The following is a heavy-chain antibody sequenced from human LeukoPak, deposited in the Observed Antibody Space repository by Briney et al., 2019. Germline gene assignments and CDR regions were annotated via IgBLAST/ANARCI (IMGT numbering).Heavy chain of an antibody. D-gene: IGHD5-18*01. CDR1: GFTFSSYG. CDR2: ISYDGSNK. Sequence: GGSLRLSCAASGFTFSSYGMHWVRQAPGKGLEWVAVISYDGSNKYYADSVKGRFTISRDNSKNTLYLQMNSLRAEDTAVYYCARAGWIQLWNDYWGQGTLVTVSS. CDR3: ARAGWIQLWNDY. J-gene: IGHJ4*02. V-gene: IGHV3-30*19.